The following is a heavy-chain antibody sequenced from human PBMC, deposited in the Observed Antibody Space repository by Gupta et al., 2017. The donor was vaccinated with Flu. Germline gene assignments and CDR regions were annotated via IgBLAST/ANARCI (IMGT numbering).Heavy chain of an antibody. V-gene: IGHV3-74*01. J-gene: IGHJ4*02. CDR2: INPDGTTT. CDR3: SRDMTGPNDS. D-gene: IGHD1-1*01. Sequence: HWVRQVPGQGLIWVSRINPDGTTTNHADSVRGRFTISRDIAKNTVYLQMNSLKAEDTAIYYCSRDMTGPNDSWGQGTLVTVSA.